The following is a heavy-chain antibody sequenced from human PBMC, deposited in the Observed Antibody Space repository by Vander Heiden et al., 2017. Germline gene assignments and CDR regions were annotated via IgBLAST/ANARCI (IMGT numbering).Heavy chain of an antibody. D-gene: IGHD6-19*01. V-gene: IGHV3-23*01. CDR2: ISGSGGST. J-gene: IGHJ4*02. Sequence: EVQLLESGGGLVQPGGSLRLSCADAGFAFSSYAMSWVRQAPGKGLEWVSAISGSGGSTYYADSVKGRFTISRDNSKNTLYLQMNSLRAEDTAVYYCAKLYSSGWYGVDYWGQGTLVTVSS. CDR3: AKLYSSGWYGVDY. CDR1: GFAFSSYA.